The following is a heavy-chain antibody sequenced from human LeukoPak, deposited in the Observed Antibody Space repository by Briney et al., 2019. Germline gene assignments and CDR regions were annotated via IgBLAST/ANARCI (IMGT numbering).Heavy chain of an antibody. D-gene: IGHD4-17*01. V-gene: IGHV1-18*01. CDR1: GYTFTRYG. J-gene: IGHJ4*02. Sequence: GASVKVSCKASGYTFTRYGISWVRQAPGQGLQWLGWISASNGNTNYAQKFRDRVTMSTDTSTGTAYLDVRSLTSDDTAVYYCARGETNGDYDYWGQGTLVTVSS. CDR2: ISASNGNT. CDR3: ARGETNGDYDY.